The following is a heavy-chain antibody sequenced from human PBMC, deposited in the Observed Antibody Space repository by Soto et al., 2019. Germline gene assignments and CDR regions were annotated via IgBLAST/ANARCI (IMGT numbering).Heavy chain of an antibody. Sequence: SETLSLTCTVSGGSISSYYWSWIRQPPGKGLEWIGYIYYSGSTNYNPSLKSRVTISVDTSKNQFSLKLSSVTAADTAVYYCARVRGERPGYCSSTSCYNWFDPWGQGTLVTVSS. J-gene: IGHJ5*02. CDR2: IYYSGST. CDR1: GGSISSYY. V-gene: IGHV4-59*01. D-gene: IGHD2-2*01. CDR3: ARVRGERPGYCSSTSCYNWFDP.